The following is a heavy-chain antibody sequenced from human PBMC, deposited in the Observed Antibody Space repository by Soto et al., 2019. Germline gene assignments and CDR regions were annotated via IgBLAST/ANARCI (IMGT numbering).Heavy chain of an antibody. Sequence: TGGSLRLSCAASGFTFSSYEMNWVRQAPGKGLEWVSYISISGSTIYYADSVKGRFTISRDNAKNSLYLQMNSLRAEDTAVYYCARDRNYDFWSGYSYGMDVWGQGTTVTVSS. CDR3: ARDRNYDFWSGYSYGMDV. D-gene: IGHD3-3*01. J-gene: IGHJ6*02. V-gene: IGHV3-48*03. CDR1: GFTFSSYE. CDR2: ISISGSTI.